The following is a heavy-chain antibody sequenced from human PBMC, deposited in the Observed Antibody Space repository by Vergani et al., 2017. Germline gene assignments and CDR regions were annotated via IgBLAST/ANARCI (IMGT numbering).Heavy chain of an antibody. D-gene: IGHD6-13*01. CDR2: ISSDGGST. CDR3: ARDRPYDSSSWSDFDY. CDR1: GITFKNAW. Sequence: EVQVVESGGGLIKPGGSLRLSCVVSGITFKNAWINWVRQAPGKGLEWVSTISSDGGSTYYADSVKDRFTISRDNSKNTLYLQMNSLRVEDTAVYYCARDRPYDSSSWSDFDYWGQGTLVTVSS. J-gene: IGHJ4*02. V-gene: IGHV3-23*04.